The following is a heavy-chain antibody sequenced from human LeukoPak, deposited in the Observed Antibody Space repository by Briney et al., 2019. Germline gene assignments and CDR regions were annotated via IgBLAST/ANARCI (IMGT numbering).Heavy chain of an antibody. V-gene: IGHV1-2*02. Sequence: ASVKVSCTASGYTFTDYYLRWVRQAPGHGLEWMGWINTKTGVTKYAQNFQGRVTMTRDTSISTAYMEVSRLRSDDTAVLYCARDRAMYSPVRDYWGQRTLVTVSS. CDR3: ARDRAMYSPVRDY. J-gene: IGHJ4*02. D-gene: IGHD1-26*01. CDR2: INTKTGVT. CDR1: GYTFTDYY.